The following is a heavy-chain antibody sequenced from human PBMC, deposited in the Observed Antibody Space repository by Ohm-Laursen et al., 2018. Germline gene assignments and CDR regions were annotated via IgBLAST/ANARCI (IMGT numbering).Heavy chain of an antibody. D-gene: IGHD1-14*01. CDR3: ARVLTSSDWYFDL. V-gene: IGHV4-31*03. CDR1: GGSIAGSAYY. J-gene: IGHJ2*01. CDR2: ISHSGST. Sequence: SETLSLTCTVSGGSIAGSAYYWSWIRLHPGRGLEWIGSISHSGSTFHNPSLKSRVTMVVDTSKNHFSLKLTSVTAADRAVYFCARVLTSSDWYFDLWGRGTLVTVSS.